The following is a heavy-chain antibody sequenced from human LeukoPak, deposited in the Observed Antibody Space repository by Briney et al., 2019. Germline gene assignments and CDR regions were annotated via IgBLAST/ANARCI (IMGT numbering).Heavy chain of an antibody. V-gene: IGHV3-33*01. J-gene: IGHJ4*02. CDR1: GFTFSSYG. CDR3: AREESYYYGSGSYYMDY. CDR2: IWYDGSNK. D-gene: IGHD3-10*01. Sequence: GGSLRLSCAASGFTFSSYGMHWVRQAPGKGLEWVAVIWYDGSNKYYADSVKGRFTISRDNSKNTLYLQMNGLRAEDTAVYYCAREESYYYGSGSYYMDYWGQGTLVTVSS.